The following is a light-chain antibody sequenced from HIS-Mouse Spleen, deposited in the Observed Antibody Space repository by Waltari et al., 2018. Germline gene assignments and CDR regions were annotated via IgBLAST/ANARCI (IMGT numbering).Light chain of an antibody. Sequence: DIVMTQSPDSLAVSLGERATLNCTSSQSVLYRSNNKNYLAWYQQKPGQRPKLLIYWAATRKTWGPDRVSGRGSGTDFTFTISSLQAEDVAVYYCQQDYNTPYTFGQGTKLEIK. CDR3: QQDYNTPYT. CDR1: QSVLYRSNNKNY. J-gene: IGKJ2*01. CDR2: WAA. V-gene: IGKV4-1*01.